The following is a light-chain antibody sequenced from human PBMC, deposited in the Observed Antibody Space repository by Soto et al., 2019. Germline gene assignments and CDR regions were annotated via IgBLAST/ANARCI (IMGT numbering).Light chain of an antibody. J-gene: IGKJ1*01. CDR3: QQYNNWPPWT. CDR1: QSISSN. Sequence: EVVLTQSPDTLSLSVGGRASLSCRASQSISSNLAWYQQKPGQAPRLLIYGASTRATGIPARFSGSGSGTEFTLTISSLQSEDFAVYYCQQYNNWPPWTFGQGTKVEIK. CDR2: GAS. V-gene: IGKV3-15*01.